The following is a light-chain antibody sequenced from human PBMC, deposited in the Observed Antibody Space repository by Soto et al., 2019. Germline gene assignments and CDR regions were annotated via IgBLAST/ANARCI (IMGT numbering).Light chain of an antibody. CDR1: QSISTR. CDR2: AAS. J-gene: IGKJ1*01. V-gene: IGKV1-5*01. CDR3: QQYYTYRT. Sequence: DIQMTQSPSTLSASVGDRATITCRASQSISTRLAWYQQKPGKAPKVLIYAASSFESGGPSRFSGSGSGTEFTLTIPSLQPYDFATYYCQQYYTYRTFGQGNKVEIK.